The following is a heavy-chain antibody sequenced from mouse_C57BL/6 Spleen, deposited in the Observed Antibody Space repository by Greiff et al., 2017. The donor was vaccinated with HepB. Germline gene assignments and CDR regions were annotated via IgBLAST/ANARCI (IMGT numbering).Heavy chain of an antibody. CDR2: IDPETGGT. J-gene: IGHJ4*01. V-gene: IGHV1-15*01. CDR1: GYTFTDYE. CDR3: TRRGGYDY. Sequence: VQLQESGAELVRPGASVTLSCKASGYTFTDYEMHWVKQTPVHGLEWIGAIDPETGGTAYNQKFKGKAILTADKSSSTAYMELRSLTSEDSAVYYCTRRGGYDYWGQGTSVTVSS.